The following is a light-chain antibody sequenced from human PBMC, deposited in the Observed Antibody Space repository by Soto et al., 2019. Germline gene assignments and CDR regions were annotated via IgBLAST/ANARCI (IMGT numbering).Light chain of an antibody. V-gene: IGLV1-40*01. CDR2: GND. Sequence: QSVLTQPPSVSGAPGQMVTISCTGTSSDIGAGYEVHWYHQLPGTAPKFLVSGNDNRPSGVPDRLSASKSGTSGSLAITGLQAEDEAHSYCQSYDRGLTAYVFGTGTKVTVL. CDR3: QSYDRGLTAYV. CDR1: SSDIGAGYE. J-gene: IGLJ1*01.